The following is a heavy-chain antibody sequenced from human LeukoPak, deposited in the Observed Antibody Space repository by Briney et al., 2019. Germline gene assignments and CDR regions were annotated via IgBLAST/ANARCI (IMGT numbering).Heavy chain of an antibody. CDR3: ARGGRGSSWFDN. CDR1: GFIFTDYW. V-gene: IGHV3-13*01. CDR2: IGTAGDT. Sequence: PGGSMRLSCAASGFIFTDYWMHWVRQAAGEGLEWVSAIGTAGDTYYPGSVKGRFTISRENAKNSLYLQMNSLRVGDTAVYYCARGGRGSSWFDNWGQGTLVTVSS. J-gene: IGHJ4*02. D-gene: IGHD6-13*01.